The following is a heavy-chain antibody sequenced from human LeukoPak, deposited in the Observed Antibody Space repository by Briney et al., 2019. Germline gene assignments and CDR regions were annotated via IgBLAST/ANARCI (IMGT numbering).Heavy chain of an antibody. D-gene: IGHD2-15*01. Sequence: GGSLRLSCAASGFTFSNYAMTWVRQAPGKALEWVSAISGDGNYIYYVDSVKGRFTISRDNSKNTLYLQMNSLRAEDTAVYYCAKIVVVAGDFDYWGQGTLVTVSS. CDR3: AKIVVVAGDFDY. CDR2: ISGDGNYI. V-gene: IGHV3-23*01. J-gene: IGHJ4*02. CDR1: GFTFSNYA.